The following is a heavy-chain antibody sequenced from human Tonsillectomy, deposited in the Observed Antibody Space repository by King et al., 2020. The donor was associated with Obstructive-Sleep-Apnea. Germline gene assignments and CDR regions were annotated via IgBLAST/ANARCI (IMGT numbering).Heavy chain of an antibody. V-gene: IGHV1-69*01. J-gene: IGHJ6*02. CDR2: IIPVFATP. CDR3: AKDGAYYGSGSLAVLAYYGMDV. D-gene: IGHD3-10*01. CDR1: GGTFSTFT. Sequence: AQLVQSGAEVKKPGSSVKVSCKASGGTFSTFTINWVRQAPGQGLEWMGGIIPVFATPNYAQKFQGRVTITADESTRTAYMELSSLASEDTAMYYCAKDGAYYGSGSLAVLAYYGMDVWGQGTTVTVSS.